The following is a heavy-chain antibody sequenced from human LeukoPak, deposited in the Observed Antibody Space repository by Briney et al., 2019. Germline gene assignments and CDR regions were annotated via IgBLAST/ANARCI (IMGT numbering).Heavy chain of an antibody. Sequence: ASVKVSCKASGYTLTSYDINWVRQATGQGLEWMGWMNPNSGNAGYAQKFQGRVTMTRNSSISTAYMELSSPRSEDTAVYYCARDRRGYAGENWFDPWGQGTLVTVSS. CDR3: ARDRRGYAGENWFDP. V-gene: IGHV1-8*01. CDR2: MNPNSGNA. CDR1: GYTLTSYD. D-gene: IGHD2-15*01. J-gene: IGHJ5*02.